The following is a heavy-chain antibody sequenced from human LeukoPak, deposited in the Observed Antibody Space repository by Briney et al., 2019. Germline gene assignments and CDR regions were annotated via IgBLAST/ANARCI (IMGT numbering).Heavy chain of an antibody. CDR1: GYTFTNYY. J-gene: IGHJ6*02. CDR2: INTGGGTT. Sequence: ASVKVSCKASGYTFTNYYMHWVRQAPGQGLEWLGVINTGGGTTSSAQKFQGRVTMTRDTSTSTAYMELRSLRSDDTAVYYCARGGGSGSNGMDVWGQGTTVTVSS. CDR3: ARGGGSGSNGMDV. V-gene: IGHV1-46*01. D-gene: IGHD3-10*01.